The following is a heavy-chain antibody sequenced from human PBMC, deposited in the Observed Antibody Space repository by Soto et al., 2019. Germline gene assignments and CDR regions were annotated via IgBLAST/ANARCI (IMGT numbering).Heavy chain of an antibody. CDR3: ARDRYSYGESWGMDV. CDR1: GGSFSGYY. Sequence: PSETLSLTCAVYGGSFSGYYWSWIRQHPGKGLEWIGYIYYSGSTYYNPSLKSRVTISVDTSKNQFSLKLSSVTAADTAVYYCARDRYSYGESWGMDVWGQGTTVTVSS. J-gene: IGHJ6*02. CDR2: IYYSGST. V-gene: IGHV4-31*11. D-gene: IGHD5-18*01.